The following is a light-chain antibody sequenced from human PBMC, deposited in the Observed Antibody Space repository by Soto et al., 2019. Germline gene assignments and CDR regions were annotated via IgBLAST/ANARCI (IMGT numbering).Light chain of an antibody. J-gene: IGKJ1*01. CDR2: WAS. CDR1: QSVLYSSNNKNY. V-gene: IGKV4-1*01. Sequence: IVMTQSPDSLAVSLGERATINCESSQSVLYSSNNKNYLAWYQQKPGQPPKLLFYWASTRESGVPDRFSGSGSGTDFTLTISSLQAEDVAVYYCQEYYSSLRTFGQGTKVDIK. CDR3: QEYYSSLRT.